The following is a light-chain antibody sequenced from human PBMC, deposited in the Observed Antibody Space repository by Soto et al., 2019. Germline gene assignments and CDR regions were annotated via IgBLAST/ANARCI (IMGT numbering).Light chain of an antibody. CDR3: GSYTSNNFYV. V-gene: IGLV2-14*01. Sequence: QSALTQPASVSGSPGQSITISCTGTGSDISAYNYVSWYQQHPGKAPKLMIYEVGDRPSGISNRFSGSKSGNTASLTISGLRPEYEADYYCGSYTSNNFYVFGSGTKVTVL. CDR1: GSDISAYNY. CDR2: EVG. J-gene: IGLJ1*01.